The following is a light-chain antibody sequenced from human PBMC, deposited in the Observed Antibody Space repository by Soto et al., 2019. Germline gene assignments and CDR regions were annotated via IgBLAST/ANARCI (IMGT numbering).Light chain of an antibody. CDR3: SSYTSSSTLYV. J-gene: IGLJ1*01. CDR1: SRDVGGYNY. Sequence: QSALTQPASVSGSPGQSITISCTGTSRDVGGYNYVSWYQQHSGKAPKLMIYDVSNRPSGVSNRFSGSKSGNTASLTISGLQAEDEADYYCSSYTSSSTLYVFGTGTKLTVL. V-gene: IGLV2-14*01. CDR2: DVS.